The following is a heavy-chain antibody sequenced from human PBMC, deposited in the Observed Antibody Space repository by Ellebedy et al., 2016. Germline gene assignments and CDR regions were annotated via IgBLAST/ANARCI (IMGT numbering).Heavy chain of an antibody. D-gene: IGHD6-19*01. J-gene: IGHJ6*02. CDR1: GGSISSYY. Sequence: SETLSLTCTVSGGSISSYYWSWIRQPPGKGLEWIGYIYYSGSTNYNPSLKSRVTISVDTSKNQFSLKLSSVTAADTAVYYCARHGPVDSSGWSNYAMDVWGQGTTVTVSS. V-gene: IGHV4-59*08. CDR2: IYYSGST. CDR3: ARHGPVDSSGWSNYAMDV.